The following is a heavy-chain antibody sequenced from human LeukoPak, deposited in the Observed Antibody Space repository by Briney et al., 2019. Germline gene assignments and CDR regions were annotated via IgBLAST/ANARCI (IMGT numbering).Heavy chain of an antibody. CDR3: ARVKYDSSGYYYEFDY. D-gene: IGHD3-22*01. CDR1: GGTFSSYA. CDR2: IIPIFGTA. V-gene: IGHV1-69*13. J-gene: IGHJ4*02. Sequence: SVKVSCKASGGTFSSYAISWVRQAPGQGLEWMGGIIPIFGTANYAQKFQGRVTITADESTSTAYMELSSLRSEDTAVYYCARVKYDSSGYYYEFDYWGQGTLVTVSS.